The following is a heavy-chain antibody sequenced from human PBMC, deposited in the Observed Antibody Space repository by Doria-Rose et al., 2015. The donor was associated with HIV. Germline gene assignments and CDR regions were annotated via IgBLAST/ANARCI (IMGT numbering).Heavy chain of an antibody. CDR2: IYSEIST. D-gene: IGHD6-6*01. J-gene: IGHJ6*02. CDR3: ARDLPFETGSSSSGMDV. Sequence: QAPGKGLEWVSVIYSEISTYYADSVKGRFTISRDNSKNTLYLQMNSLRAEDTAVYYCARDLPFETGSSSSGMDVWGQGKTVT. V-gene: IGHV3-53*01.